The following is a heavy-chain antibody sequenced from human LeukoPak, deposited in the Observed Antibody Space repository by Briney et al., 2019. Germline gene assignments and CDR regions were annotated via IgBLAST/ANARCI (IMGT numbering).Heavy chain of an antibody. CDR1: GFTFTSSA. CDR2: IVVGSGNT. V-gene: IGHV1-58*02. D-gene: IGHD3-10*01. Sequence: ASVKVSCKASGFTFTSSAMQWVRQARGQRLEWIGWIVVGSGNTNYAQKFQERVTITRDMSTSTAYMELRSLRSDDTAVYYCARFRAGVGEPYGDYWGQGTLVTVSS. J-gene: IGHJ4*02. CDR3: ARFRAGVGEPYGDY.